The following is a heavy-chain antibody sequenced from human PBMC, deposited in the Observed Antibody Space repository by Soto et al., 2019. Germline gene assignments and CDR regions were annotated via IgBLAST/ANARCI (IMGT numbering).Heavy chain of an antibody. J-gene: IGHJ4*02. CDR3: ARDYDSSGYLDY. CDR2: IWYDGSNK. D-gene: IGHD3-22*01. V-gene: IGHV3-33*01. CDR1: GFTFSSYG. Sequence: QVQLVESGGGVVQPGRSLRLSCAASGFTFSSYGMHWVRQAPGKGLEWVAVIWYDGSNKYYADSVKGRFTISRDNSKNPLYLQMNSLRAEDTAVYYCARDYDSSGYLDYWGQGTLVTVSS.